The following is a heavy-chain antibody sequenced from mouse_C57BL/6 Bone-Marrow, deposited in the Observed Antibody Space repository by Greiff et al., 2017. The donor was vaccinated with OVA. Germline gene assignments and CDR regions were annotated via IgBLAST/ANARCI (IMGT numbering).Heavy chain of an antibody. CDR3: TRPVWLLLFDY. CDR1: GYTFTDYE. CDR2: IDPETGGT. V-gene: IGHV1-15*01. J-gene: IGHJ2*01. D-gene: IGHD2-2*01. Sequence: VQLQQSGAELVRPGASVTLSCKASGYTFTDYEMHWVKQTPVHGLEWIGAIDPETGGTASNQKFKGKAILTADKSSSTAYMELLSLTSEDSAVYYCTRPVWLLLFDYWGQGTTLTVSS.